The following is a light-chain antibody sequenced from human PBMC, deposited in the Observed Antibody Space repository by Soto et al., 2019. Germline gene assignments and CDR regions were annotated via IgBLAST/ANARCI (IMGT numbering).Light chain of an antibody. CDR3: HQYYSYPWM. Sequence: DIQMTQSPSTLSASVGDRVTITCRASQSISTLLAWYQQKPGKAPYLLIYKASSLQSGVPSRFSGSASGTEFSLTISSLQPDDFASYYCHQYYSYPWMFVQGTKVEIK. CDR2: KAS. V-gene: IGKV1-5*03. CDR1: QSISTL. J-gene: IGKJ1*01.